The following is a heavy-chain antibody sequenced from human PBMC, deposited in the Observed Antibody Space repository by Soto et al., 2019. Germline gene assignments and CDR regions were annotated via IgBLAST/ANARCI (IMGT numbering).Heavy chain of an antibody. CDR3: ARAGWGDSSGYYYPSAFDI. CDR1: GYTFTSYG. V-gene: IGHV1-18*01. J-gene: IGHJ3*02. CDR2: ISAYNGNT. Sequence: ASVKVSCKASGYTFTSYGISWVRQAPGQGLEWMGWISAYNGNTNYAQKLQGRVTMTTDTSTSTAYMELRSLRSDDTAVYYCARAGWGDSSGYYYPSAFDIWGQGTMVTVSS. D-gene: IGHD3-22*01.